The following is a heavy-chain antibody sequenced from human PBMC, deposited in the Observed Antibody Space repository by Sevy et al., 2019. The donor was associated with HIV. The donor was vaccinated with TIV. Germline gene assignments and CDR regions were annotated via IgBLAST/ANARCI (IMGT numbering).Heavy chain of an antibody. V-gene: IGHV3-49*04. Sequence: GGSLRLSCTASXXXFGDYGMSWVRXAPGKGLEWITFFKSKIHGGTTENAASVKGRFTISRDDSKNIVYLQMSNLKTEDTAVYYCTRWSGSQSIFDXWGQGTLVTVSS. CDR1: XXXFGDYG. CDR3: TRWSGSQSIFDX. D-gene: IGHD1-26*01. J-gene: IGHJ4*02. CDR2: FKSKIHGGTT.